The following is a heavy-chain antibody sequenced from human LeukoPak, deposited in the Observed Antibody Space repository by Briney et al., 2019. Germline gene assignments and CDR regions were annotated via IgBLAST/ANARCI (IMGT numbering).Heavy chain of an antibody. CDR2: IIPIFGTA. CDR1: GDTFSSYA. D-gene: IGHD3-22*01. V-gene: IGHV1-69*05. CDR3: ATTYYYDSSGSSSYYMDV. J-gene: IGHJ6*03. Sequence: ASVKVSCKASGDTFSSYAISWVRQAPGQGLEWMGGIIPIFGTANYAQKFQGRVTITTDESTSTADMELSSLRSEDTGVYYCATTYYYDSSGSSSYYMDVWGKGTTVTVSS.